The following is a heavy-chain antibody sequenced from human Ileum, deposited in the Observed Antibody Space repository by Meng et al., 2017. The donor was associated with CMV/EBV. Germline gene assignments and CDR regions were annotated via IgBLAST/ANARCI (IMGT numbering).Heavy chain of an antibody. Sequence: VQAVGRGGGLVRAGGPLRSSCSGSGFNFGPYVVNWVRQAPGGGLVWVSRISHDGDVTSYTDSVKGRFTVSRDNDKNTLYLQMNSLRADDTAVYYCTRDVNWEFFDYWGQGTLVTVSS. V-gene: IGHV3-74*01. CDR3: TRDVNWEFFDY. J-gene: IGHJ4*02. CDR2: ISHDGDVT. D-gene: IGHD1-1*01. CDR1: GFNFGPYV.